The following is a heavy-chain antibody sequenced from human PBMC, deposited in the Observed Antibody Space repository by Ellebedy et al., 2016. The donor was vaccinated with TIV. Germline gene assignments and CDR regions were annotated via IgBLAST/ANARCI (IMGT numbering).Heavy chain of an antibody. CDR1: GGSASRYF. V-gene: IGHV4-4*07. J-gene: IGHJ6*03. Sequence: SETLSLXXPVSGGSASRYFWSWIRQPAGKGLAWIGRIFTSGSFNYNPSLMSRVTRSVVTSKNQISLRLNSVTAADTAVYYCARVHCSITTCDYYYMDVWGKGTTVTVSS. CDR2: IFTSGSF. D-gene: IGHD1-1*01. CDR3: ARVHCSITTCDYYYMDV.